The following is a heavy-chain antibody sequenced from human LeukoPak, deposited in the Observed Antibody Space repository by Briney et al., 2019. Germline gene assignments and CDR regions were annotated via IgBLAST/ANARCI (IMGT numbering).Heavy chain of an antibody. J-gene: IGHJ2*01. CDR3: AHRYTSNYYRNWYFDL. Sequence: NQSGPTLVKPTQTLTLTCTFSGFSLSTSGVGVGWTRQPPGKALEWLAVIYWDDDKRYSPSLKSRLTITKVTSRSQVVLTMTNMDPADTATYYCAHRYTSNYYRNWYFDLWGRGTLVTVSS. CDR2: IYWDDDK. V-gene: IGHV2-5*02. CDR1: GFSLSTSGVG. D-gene: IGHD4-11*01.